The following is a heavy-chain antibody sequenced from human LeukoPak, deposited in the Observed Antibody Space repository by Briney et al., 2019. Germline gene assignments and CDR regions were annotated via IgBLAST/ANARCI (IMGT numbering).Heavy chain of an antibody. CDR1: GFTFSSYA. CDR2: ISGSGGST. CDR3: AKVATVTTRGSGAFDI. D-gene: IGHD4-17*01. J-gene: IGHJ3*02. V-gene: IGHV3-23*01. Sequence: GSLRLSCAASGFTFSSYAMSWVRQAPGKGLEWVSAISGSGGSTYYADSVKGRFTISRDNSKNTLYPQMNSLRAEDTAVYYCAKVATVTTRGSGAFDIRGQGTMVTVSS.